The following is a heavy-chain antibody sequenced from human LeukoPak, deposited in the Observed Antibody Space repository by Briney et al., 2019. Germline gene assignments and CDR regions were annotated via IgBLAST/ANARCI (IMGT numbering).Heavy chain of an antibody. D-gene: IGHD2-8*02. CDR2: INHSGST. Sequence: SETLSLTCTVSGGSISSYYWSWIRQPPGKGLEWIGEINHSGSTNYNPSLKSRVTISVDTSKNQFSLKLSSVTAADTAVYYCARGLTEFDYWGQGTLVTVSS. CDR1: GGSISSYY. V-gene: IGHV4-34*01. CDR3: ARGLTEFDY. J-gene: IGHJ4*02.